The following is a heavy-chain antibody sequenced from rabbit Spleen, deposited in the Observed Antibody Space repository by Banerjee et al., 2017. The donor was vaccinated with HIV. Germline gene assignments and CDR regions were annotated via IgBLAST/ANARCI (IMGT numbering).Heavy chain of an antibody. CDR2: INTATGKA. J-gene: IGHJ6*01. CDR1: GFSFSDRDV. V-gene: IGHV1S45*01. CDR3: ARDAGTSFSTYGMDL. Sequence: QEQLVESGGGLVQPAGSLTLTCKASGFSFSDRDVMCWVRQAPGKGLKWIACINTATGKAVYASWAKGRFTISKTSSTTVTLQMTSLTAADTATYFCARDAGTSFSTYGMDLWGPGTLVTVS. D-gene: IGHD8-1*01.